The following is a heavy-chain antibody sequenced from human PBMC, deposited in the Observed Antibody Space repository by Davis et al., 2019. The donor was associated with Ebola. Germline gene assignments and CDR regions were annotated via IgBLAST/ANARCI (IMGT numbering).Heavy chain of an antibody. CDR2: IYSSGRT. D-gene: IGHD3-16*01. Sequence: PSETLSLTCTVSGDSLSSYYWSWIRQPPGKGLEWVGIIYSSGRTHYNPSLESRVSISADTSKNQFSLNLRSVTAADTAVYYCVRFGRGAYWGQGTLVTVSS. J-gene: IGHJ4*02. CDR1: GDSLSSYY. V-gene: IGHV4-59*01. CDR3: VRFGRGAY.